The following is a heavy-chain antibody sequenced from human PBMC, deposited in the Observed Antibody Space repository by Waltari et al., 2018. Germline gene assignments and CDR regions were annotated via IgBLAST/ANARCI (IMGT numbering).Heavy chain of an antibody. V-gene: IGHV4-34*01. Sequence: QVQLQQWGAGLLKPSETLSLPCAVYGGSFSGYYWSWIRQPPGKGLEWIGEIKHSGSTNYNPSLKSRVTISVDTSKNQFSLRLSSVTAADTAVYFCAREVPRNGYIGLIYYYMDVWGKGTTVTVSS. CDR1: GGSFSGYY. D-gene: IGHD5-12*01. J-gene: IGHJ6*03. CDR3: AREVPRNGYIGLIYYYMDV. CDR2: IKHSGST.